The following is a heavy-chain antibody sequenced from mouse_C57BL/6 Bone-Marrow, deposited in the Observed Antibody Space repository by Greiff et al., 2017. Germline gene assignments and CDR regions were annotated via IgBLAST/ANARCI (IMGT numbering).Heavy chain of an antibody. D-gene: IGHD2-4*01. CDR2: ISYDGSN. J-gene: IGHJ3*01. CDR3: AREGLRWFAY. V-gene: IGHV3-6*01. CDR1: GYSITSGYY. Sequence: EVQLVESGPGLVKPSQSLSLTCSVTGYSITSGYYWNWIRQFPGNKLEWMGYISYDGSNNYNPSLKNRISITRDTSKNQFFLKLNSVTTEDTATYYCAREGLRWFAYWGQGTLVTVSA.